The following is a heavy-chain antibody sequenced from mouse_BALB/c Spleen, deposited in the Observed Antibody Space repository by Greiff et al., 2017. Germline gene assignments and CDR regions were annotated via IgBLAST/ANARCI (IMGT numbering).Heavy chain of an antibody. Sequence: EVHLVESGGGLVKPGGSLKLSCAASGFTFSSYAMSWVRQTPEKRLEWVATISSGGSYTYYPDSVKGRFTISRDNAKNTLYLQMSSLRSEDTAMYYCARDGYEGDWFAYWGQGTLVTVSA. CDR3: ARDGYEGDWFAY. V-gene: IGHV5-9-3*01. J-gene: IGHJ3*01. D-gene: IGHD2-2*01. CDR2: ISSGGSYT. CDR1: GFTFSSYA.